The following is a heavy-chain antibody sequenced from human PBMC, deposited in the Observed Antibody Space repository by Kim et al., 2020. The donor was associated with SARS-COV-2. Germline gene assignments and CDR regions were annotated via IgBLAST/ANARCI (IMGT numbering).Heavy chain of an antibody. D-gene: IGHD6-13*01. Sequence: RKSRVTISVDTSTNQFSLKLSSVTAADTAVYYCARRVSSSWSYYYGMDVWGQGTTVTVSS. CDR3: ARRVSSSWSYYYGMDV. J-gene: IGHJ6*02. V-gene: IGHV4-59*08.